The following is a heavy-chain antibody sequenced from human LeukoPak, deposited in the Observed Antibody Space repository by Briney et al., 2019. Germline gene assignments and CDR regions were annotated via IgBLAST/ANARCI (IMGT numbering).Heavy chain of an antibody. CDR3: ATSLASARAAGYYFDY. CDR2: VYSSGST. J-gene: IGHJ4*02. CDR1: GFTVSSKY. Sequence: GGSLRLSCAASGFTVSSKYMSWVRQAPGKGLEWVSVVYSSGSTYYADSVKGRFTISRDNSKNTLSLQMNGLRAEDTAVYYCATSLASARAAGYYFDYWGQGTLVTVSS. D-gene: IGHD6-6*01. V-gene: IGHV3-66*01.